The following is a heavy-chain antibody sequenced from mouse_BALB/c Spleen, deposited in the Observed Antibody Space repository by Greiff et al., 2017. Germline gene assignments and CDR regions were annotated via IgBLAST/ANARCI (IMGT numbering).Heavy chain of an antibody. Sequence: VQVVVSGAGLVKPGASVKLSCKASGYTFSEYIIHWVKQRSGQGLEWIGWFYPGSGSIKYNEKFKDKSTLTADKSSSTVYMELSRLTSEDSAVYFCARHEEGYYYGSSPYYYAMDYWGQGTSVTDST. CDR1: GYTFSEYI. CDR3: ARHEEGYYYGSSPYYYAMDY. D-gene: IGHD1-1*01. V-gene: IGHV1-62-2*01. J-gene: IGHJ4*01. CDR2: FYPGSGSI.